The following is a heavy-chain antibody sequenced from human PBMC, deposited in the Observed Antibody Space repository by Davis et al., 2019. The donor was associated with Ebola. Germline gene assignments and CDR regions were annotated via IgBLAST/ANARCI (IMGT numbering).Heavy chain of an antibody. CDR2: INPNSGGT. Sequence: ASVKVSCKASGYTFTGYYMHWVRQAPGQGLEWMGWINPNSGGTNYAQKFQGRVTMTRDTSISTAYMELSRLRSDDTAVYYCARSGPTGNSGYDYYYYYGMDVWGQGTTVTVSS. CDR1: GYTFTGYY. V-gene: IGHV1-2*02. J-gene: IGHJ6*02. D-gene: IGHD5-12*01. CDR3: ARSGPTGNSGYDYYYYYGMDV.